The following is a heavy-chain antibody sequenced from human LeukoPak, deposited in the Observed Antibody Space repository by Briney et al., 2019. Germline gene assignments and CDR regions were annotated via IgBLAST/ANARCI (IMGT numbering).Heavy chain of an antibody. D-gene: IGHD6-13*01. Sequence: SETLSLTCAVSGGSISSSNWWSWVRQPPGKGLEWIGEIYHSGSTNYNPSLKSRVTISVDKSKNQFSLKLSSVTAADTAVYYCARVSGSSWSDDAFDIWGQGTMVTVSS. CDR1: GGSISSSNW. CDR2: IYHSGST. J-gene: IGHJ3*02. V-gene: IGHV4-4*02. CDR3: ARVSGSSWSDDAFDI.